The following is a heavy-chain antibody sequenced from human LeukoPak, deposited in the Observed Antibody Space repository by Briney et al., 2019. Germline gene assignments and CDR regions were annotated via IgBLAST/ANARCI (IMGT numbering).Heavy chain of an antibody. CDR2: IYYSGST. CDR3: ARGLRQQLDY. Sequence: KSSETLSLTCTVSGGSISSGDYYWSWIRQPPGKGLEWIGYIYYSGSTNYNPSLKSRVTISVDTSKNQFSLKLSSVTAADTAVYYCARGLRQQLDYWGQGTLVTVSS. D-gene: IGHD6-13*01. J-gene: IGHJ4*02. CDR1: GGSISSGDYY. V-gene: IGHV4-61*08.